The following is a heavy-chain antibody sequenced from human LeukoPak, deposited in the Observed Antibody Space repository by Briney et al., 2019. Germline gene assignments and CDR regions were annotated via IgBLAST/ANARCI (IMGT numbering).Heavy chain of an antibody. J-gene: IGHJ4*02. CDR1: GLTFSSYE. D-gene: IGHD1-26*01. CDR2: ISSSGNII. CDR3: ATGGVGATPDY. V-gene: IGHV3-48*03. Sequence: GGSLRLSCAASGLTFSSYEMSWVRQALGKGLEWVSYISSSGNIIYYADSVKGRFTISRDNAKSSLYLQMDSLRAEDRAFYYCATGGVGATPDYWGQRTLVTVSS.